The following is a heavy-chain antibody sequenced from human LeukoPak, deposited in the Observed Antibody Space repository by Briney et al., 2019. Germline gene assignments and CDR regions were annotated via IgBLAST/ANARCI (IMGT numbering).Heavy chain of an antibody. J-gene: IGHJ4*02. CDR2: IYYSGST. CDR3: ARDSKVTTFLDY. D-gene: IGHD4-17*01. CDR1: GGSISSGGYY. V-gene: IGHV4-31*03. Sequence: SQTLSLTCTASGGSISSGGYYWSWIRQHPGKGLEWIGYIYYSGSTYYNPSLKSRVTISVDTSKNQFSLKLSSVTAADTAVYYCARDSKVTTFLDYWGQGTLVTVSS.